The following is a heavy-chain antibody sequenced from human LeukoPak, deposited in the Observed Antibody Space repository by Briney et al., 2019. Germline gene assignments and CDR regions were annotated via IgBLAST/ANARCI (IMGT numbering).Heavy chain of an antibody. CDR2: MNPNSGNT. CDR1: GYTFTSYD. V-gene: IGHV1-8*01. D-gene: IGHD5-18*01. CDR3: ARRGYSYGSARDY. Sequence: ASVKVSCKASGYTFTSYDINWVRQATGQGLEWMGWMNPNSGNTGYAQKFQGRVIMTRNTSISTAYMELSSLRSEDTAVYYCARRGYSYGSARDYWGQGTLVIVSS. J-gene: IGHJ4*02.